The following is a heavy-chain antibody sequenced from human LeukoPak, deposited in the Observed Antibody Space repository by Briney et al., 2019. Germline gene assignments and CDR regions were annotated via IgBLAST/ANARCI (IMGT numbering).Heavy chain of an antibody. V-gene: IGHV4-39*07. CDR1: GGSISSSSYY. CDR3: ARGPSGSHDAFDI. CDR2: INHSGST. Sequence: SETLSLTCTVSGGSISSSSYYWGWIRQPPGKGLEWIGEINHSGSTNYNPSLKSRVTISVDTSKNQFSLKLSSVTAADTAVYYCARGPSGSHDAFDIWGQGTMVTVSS. D-gene: IGHD1-26*01. J-gene: IGHJ3*02.